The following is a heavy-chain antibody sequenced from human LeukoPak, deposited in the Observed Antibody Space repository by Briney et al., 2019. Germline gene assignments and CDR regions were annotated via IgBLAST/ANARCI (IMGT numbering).Heavy chain of an antibody. V-gene: IGHV1-2*02. D-gene: IGHD3-10*01. Sequence: ASVKVSCKASGYTFTGYYMHWVRQAPGQGLEWMGWINPNSGGTNYAQNFQGRVTMTRDTSISTAYMELSSLRSDDTAMYYCARVEFSPRYAMDVWGQGTTVTVSS. CDR2: INPNSGGT. J-gene: IGHJ6*02. CDR3: ARVEFSPRYAMDV. CDR1: GYTFTGYY.